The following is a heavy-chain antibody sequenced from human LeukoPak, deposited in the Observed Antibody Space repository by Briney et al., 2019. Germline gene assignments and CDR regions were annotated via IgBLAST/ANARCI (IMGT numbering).Heavy chain of an antibody. Sequence: SETLSLTCTVSGGSISSGGYYWSWIRQPPGKGLEWIGYIYYSGSTNYNPSLKSRVTISVDTSKNQFSLKLSSVTAADTAVYYCARVRGYKIKGSWFDPWGQGTLVTVSS. CDR2: IYYSGST. D-gene: IGHD5-24*01. V-gene: IGHV4-61*08. J-gene: IGHJ5*02. CDR1: GGSISSGGYY. CDR3: ARVRGYKIKGSWFDP.